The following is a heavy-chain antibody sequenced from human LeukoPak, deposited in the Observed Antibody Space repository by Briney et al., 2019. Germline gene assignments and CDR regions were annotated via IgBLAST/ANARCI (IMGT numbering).Heavy chain of an antibody. D-gene: IGHD6-13*01. CDR2: ISGSGSTI. CDR1: GFTFSSYE. V-gene: IGHV3-48*03. Sequence: GGSLRLSCAASGFTFSSYEMNWLRQAPGKGLEWVSHISGSGSTINYADSVKGRFTISRDNSQNSLYLQMNSLRDEDTAVYYCARDATTAGGTADMGVRGEGATVTDS. CDR3: ARDATTAGGTADMGV. J-gene: IGHJ6*01.